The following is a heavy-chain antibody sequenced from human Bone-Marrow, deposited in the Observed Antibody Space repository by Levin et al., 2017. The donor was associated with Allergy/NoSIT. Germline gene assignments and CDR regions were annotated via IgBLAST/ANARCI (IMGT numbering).Heavy chain of an antibody. D-gene: IGHD6-19*01. J-gene: IGHJ4*02. Sequence: GASVKVSCKASGYTFTDYHVHWVRQAPGQGLEWMGWINRNSGGADYAQTFQGRVTMTRDTSIGTAYMELSSLTSDDTAMYYCVRGAYTSGWPTLDYWGQGTLVTVSS. V-gene: IGHV1-2*02. CDR3: VRGAYTSGWPTLDY. CDR1: GYTFTDYH. CDR2: INRNSGGA.